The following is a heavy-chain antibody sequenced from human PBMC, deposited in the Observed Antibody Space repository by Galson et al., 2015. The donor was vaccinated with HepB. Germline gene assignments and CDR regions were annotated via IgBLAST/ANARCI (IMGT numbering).Heavy chain of an antibody. D-gene: IGHD5-18*01. V-gene: IGHV3-11*01. CDR1: GFTFSDYY. Sequence: SLRLSCAASGFTFSDYYMSWIRQAPGKGLEWVSYISSSGSTIYYADSVKGRFTISRDNAKNSLYLQMNSLRAEDTAVYYCARADTAMVGDAFDIWGQGTMVTVSS. J-gene: IGHJ3*02. CDR3: ARADTAMVGDAFDI. CDR2: ISSSGSTI.